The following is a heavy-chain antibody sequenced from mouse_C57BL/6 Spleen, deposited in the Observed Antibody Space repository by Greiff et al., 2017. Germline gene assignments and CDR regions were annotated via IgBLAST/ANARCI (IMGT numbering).Heavy chain of an antibody. CDR2: IRSKSSNYAT. J-gene: IGHJ4*01. CDR3: VREGRIYYDYDGMDY. CDR1: GFTFNTYA. V-gene: IGHV10-3*01. D-gene: IGHD2-4*01. Sequence: EVQLVESGGGLVQPKGSLKLSCAASGFTFNTYAMHWVRQAPGKGLEWVARIRSKSSNYATYYADSVKDRFTISRDDSQSMLYLQMNNLKTEDTAMYYCVREGRIYYDYDGMDYWGQGTSVTVSS.